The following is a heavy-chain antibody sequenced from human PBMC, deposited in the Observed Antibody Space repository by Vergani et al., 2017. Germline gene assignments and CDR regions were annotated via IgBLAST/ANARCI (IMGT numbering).Heavy chain of an antibody. CDR2: IIPIFGTA. V-gene: IGHV1-69*12. D-gene: IGHD3-16*02. CDR1: GGTFSSYA. Sequence: QVQLVQSGAEVKKPGSSVKVSCKASGGTFSSYAISWVRQAPGQGLEWMGGIIPIFGTANYAQKFQGRVTITADESTSTAYMELSSLRSEDTAVYYCARSNTFGGVIGVSPGFDYWGQGTLVTVSS. J-gene: IGHJ4*02. CDR3: ARSNTFGGVIGVSPGFDY.